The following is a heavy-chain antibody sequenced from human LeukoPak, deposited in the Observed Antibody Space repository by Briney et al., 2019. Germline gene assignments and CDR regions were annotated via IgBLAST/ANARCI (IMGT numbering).Heavy chain of an antibody. CDR2: IYYSGST. D-gene: IGHD3-3*01. CDR1: GGSISSTIYY. V-gene: IGHV4-39*01. Sequence: SETLSLTCTVSGGSISSTIYYWAWIRQPPGKGLEWIGSIYYSGSTYYSPSLKSRLTISVDTSRNQFSLRLSSVTAADTAVYYCARGQRAHVEWSNYMDVWGKGTTVIVSS. CDR3: ARGQRAHVEWSNYMDV. J-gene: IGHJ6*03.